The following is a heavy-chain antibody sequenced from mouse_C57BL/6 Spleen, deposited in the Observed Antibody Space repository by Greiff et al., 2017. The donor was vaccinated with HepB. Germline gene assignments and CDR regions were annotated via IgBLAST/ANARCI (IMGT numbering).Heavy chain of an antibody. CDR2: ISDGGSYT. CDR1: GFTFSSYA. CDR3: ARGATAQVPFDY. J-gene: IGHJ2*01. Sequence: EVQVVESGGGLVKPGGSLKLSCAASGFTFSSYAMSWVRQTPEKRLEWVATISDGGSYTYYPDNVKGRFTISRDNAKNNLYLQMSHLKSEDTAMYYCARGATAQVPFDYWGQGTTLTVSS. D-gene: IGHD3-2*02. V-gene: IGHV5-4*01.